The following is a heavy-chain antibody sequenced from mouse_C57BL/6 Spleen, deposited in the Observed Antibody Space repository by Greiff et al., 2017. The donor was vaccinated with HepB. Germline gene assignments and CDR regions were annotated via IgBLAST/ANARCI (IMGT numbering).Heavy chain of an antibody. Sequence: QVQLQQPGAELVRPGPSVKLSCKASGYTFTSYWMHWVKQRPGQGLEWIGVIDPSDSYTNYNQKFKGKATLTVDTSSSTAYMQLSSLTSEDSAVYYCARGSNWFAYWGQGTLVTVSA. CDR1: GYTFTSYW. J-gene: IGHJ3*01. D-gene: IGHD2-5*01. V-gene: IGHV1-59*01. CDR2: IDPSDSYT. CDR3: ARGSNWFAY.